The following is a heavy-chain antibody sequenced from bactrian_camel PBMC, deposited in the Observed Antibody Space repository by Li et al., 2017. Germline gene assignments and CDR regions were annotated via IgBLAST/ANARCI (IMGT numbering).Heavy chain of an antibody. CDR1: GFPFKHYG. V-gene: IGHV3S1*01. Sequence: VQLVESGGGLVEPGGSLRLSCAASGFPFKHYGMKWSRQAPGKGLDWVATIDATGDRTYYSKNVEGRFTISRDNAKNTLYLQLNNLTTEDTAIYYCAKDEGWTLDYAETQGTQVTVS. J-gene: IGHJ4*01. CDR2: IDATGDRT. D-gene: IGHD4*01.